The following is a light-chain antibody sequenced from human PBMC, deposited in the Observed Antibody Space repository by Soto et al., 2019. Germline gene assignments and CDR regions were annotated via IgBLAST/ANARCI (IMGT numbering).Light chain of an antibody. CDR1: QTISSW. J-gene: IGKJ1*01. CDR2: KAS. CDR3: QQYKSFRA. V-gene: IGKV1-5*03. Sequence: DIQMTQSPSTLSGPVGDRVTITCRASQTISSWLAWYQQKPGKAPKLLIYKASTLKSGVPSRFSGSGSGTEFTLTISSLQPDDFATYYCQQYKSFRAFGQGTKVDIK.